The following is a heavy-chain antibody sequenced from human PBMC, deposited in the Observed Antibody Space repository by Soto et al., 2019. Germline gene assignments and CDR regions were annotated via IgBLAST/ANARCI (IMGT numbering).Heavy chain of an antibody. J-gene: IGHJ4*02. D-gene: IGHD6-6*01. CDR2: INPNSGGT. CDR1: GYTFTGYY. CDR3: ARGVGTTIASRFDY. V-gene: IGHV1-2*02. Sequence: ASVKVSCKASGYTFTGYYMHWVRQAPGQGLQWMGWINPNSGGTNYAQNFQDRVTMTRDTSISTAYMELTRLRSDDTAVYYCARGVGTTIASRFDYWGQGTLVTVSS.